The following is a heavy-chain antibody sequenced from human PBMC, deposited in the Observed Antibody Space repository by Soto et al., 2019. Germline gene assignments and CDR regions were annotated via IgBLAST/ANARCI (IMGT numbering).Heavy chain of an antibody. J-gene: IGHJ4*02. CDR3: ARGSSGYISSWYYFDY. CDR1: GFTFSSYA. D-gene: IGHD6-13*01. CDR2: ISGIGGST. Sequence: DVQLLESGGGLVQPGGSVRLSCAASGFTFSSYAMSWVHQAPGKGLEWVATISGIGGSTYLADSVKGRLSISRDNSKNTVSLLMNSLRAEDTAVYFCARGSSGYISSWYYFDYWGRGTLVTVSS. V-gene: IGHV3-23*01.